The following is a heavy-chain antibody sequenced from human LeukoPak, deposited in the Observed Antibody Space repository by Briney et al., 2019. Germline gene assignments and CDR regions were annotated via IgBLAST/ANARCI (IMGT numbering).Heavy chain of an antibody. Sequence: PGGSLRLSCAASGFTFSTYAMSWVRQPPGKGLEWVSAISGRGVSTSYADSVRGRFPISRDNSKNTLYLQMNSLRAEDTAVYYCAKAASGNWNDVSDYWGQGTLVTVSS. J-gene: IGHJ4*02. D-gene: IGHD1-20*01. V-gene: IGHV3-23*01. CDR1: GFTFSTYA. CDR2: ISGRGVST. CDR3: AKAASGNWNDVSDY.